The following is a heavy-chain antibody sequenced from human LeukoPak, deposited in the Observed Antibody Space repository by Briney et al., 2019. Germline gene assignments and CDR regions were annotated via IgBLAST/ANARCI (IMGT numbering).Heavy chain of an antibody. CDR1: GGSISSYY. CDR2: IYYSGST. Sequence: SETLSLACTVSGGSISSYYWSWIRQPPGKGLEWIGYIYYSGSTNYNPSLKSRVTISVDTSKNQFSLKLSSVTAADTAVYYCASNYYGSGSLDYWGQGNLVTVSS. J-gene: IGHJ4*02. D-gene: IGHD3-10*01. V-gene: IGHV4-59*08. CDR3: ASNYYGSGSLDY.